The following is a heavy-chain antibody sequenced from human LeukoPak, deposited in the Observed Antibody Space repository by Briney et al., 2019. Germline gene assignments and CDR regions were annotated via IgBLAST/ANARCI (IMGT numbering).Heavy chain of an antibody. CDR1: GGTFSSYA. J-gene: IGHJ3*02. V-gene: IGHV1-69*05. CDR2: IIPIFGTA. D-gene: IGHD3-10*01. CDR3: ARRFGELLSHAFDI. Sequence: GSSVKVSCKASGGTFSSYAISWVRQAPGQGLEWMGGIIPIFGTANYAQKFQGRVTITRNTSISTAYMELSSLRSEDTAVYYCARRFGELLSHAFDIWGQGTMVTVSS.